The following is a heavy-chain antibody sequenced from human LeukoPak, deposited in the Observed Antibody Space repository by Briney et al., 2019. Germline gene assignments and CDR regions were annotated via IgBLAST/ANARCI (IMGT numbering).Heavy chain of an antibody. D-gene: IGHD3-10*01. V-gene: IGHV3-21*01. Sequence: GGSLRLSCAASGFTFSSYSMNWVRQAPGKGLEWVSSISSSSSYTYYADSVKGRFTISRDNAKNSLYLQMNSLRAEDTAVYYCARLWFGEASRSFDYWGQGTLVTVSS. CDR2: ISSSSSYT. CDR1: GFTFSSYS. J-gene: IGHJ4*02. CDR3: ARLWFGEASRSFDY.